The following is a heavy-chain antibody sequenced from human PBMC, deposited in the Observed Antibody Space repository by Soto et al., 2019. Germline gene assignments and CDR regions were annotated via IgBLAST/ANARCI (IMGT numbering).Heavy chain of an antibody. J-gene: IGHJ6*02. CDR2: IYYSGST. CDR3: ARGPFYSNYVRYYYYGMDV. CDR1: GGSISSYY. D-gene: IGHD4-4*01. Sequence: SETLSLTCTVSGGSISSYYWSWIRQPPGKGLEWIGYIYYSGSTNYNPSLKSRVTISVDTSKNQFSLKLSSVTAADTAAYYCARGPFYSNYVRYYYYGMDVWGQGTTVTVSS. V-gene: IGHV4-59*08.